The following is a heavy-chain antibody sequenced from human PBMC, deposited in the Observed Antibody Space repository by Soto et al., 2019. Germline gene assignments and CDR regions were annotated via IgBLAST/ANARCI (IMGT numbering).Heavy chain of an antibody. CDR2: IWYDGSNK. CDR3: ARGFWSGYLSALQYYYYMDV. Sequence: QVQLVESGGGVVQPGRSLRLSCAASGFTFSSYGMHWVRQAPGKGLEWVAVIWYDGSNKYYADSVKGRFTISRDNSKNTLYLQMNSLRAEDTAVYYCARGFWSGYLSALQYYYYMDVWGKGTTVTVSS. D-gene: IGHD3-3*01. V-gene: IGHV3-33*01. CDR1: GFTFSSYG. J-gene: IGHJ6*03.